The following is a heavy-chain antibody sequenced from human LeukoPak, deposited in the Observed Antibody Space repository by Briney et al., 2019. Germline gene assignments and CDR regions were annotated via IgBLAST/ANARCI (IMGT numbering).Heavy chain of an antibody. CDR1: GGSISSYH. CDR3: ARARNYYDRSGFYYEGDAFDI. J-gene: IGHJ3*02. Sequence: KTSETLSLTCTVSGGSISSYHWSWIRQPPGKGLESIGYIYSSGSTHYNPSLKSRVTISVDTSKNQFSLKLSSVTAADTAVYYCARARNYYDRSGFYYEGDAFDIWGQGTMVTVSS. V-gene: IGHV4-59*01. D-gene: IGHD3-22*01. CDR2: IYSSGST.